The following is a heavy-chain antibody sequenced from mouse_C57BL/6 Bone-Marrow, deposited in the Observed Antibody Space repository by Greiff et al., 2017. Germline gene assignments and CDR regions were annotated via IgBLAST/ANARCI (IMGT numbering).Heavy chain of an antibody. V-gene: IGHV1-59*01. CDR2: IDPSDSYT. CDR1: GYTFTSYW. J-gene: IGHJ4*01. CDR3: ARGPEDY. Sequence: VKLQQSGAELVRPGTSVKLSCKASGYTFTSYWMHWVKQRPGQGLEWIGVIDPSDSYTNYNQKFKGKATLTVDTSSSTAYMQLSSLTSEDSAVYYCARGPEDYWGQGTSVTVSS.